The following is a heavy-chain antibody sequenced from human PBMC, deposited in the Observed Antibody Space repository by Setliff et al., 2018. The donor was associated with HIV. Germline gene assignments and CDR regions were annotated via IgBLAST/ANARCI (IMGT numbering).Heavy chain of an antibody. J-gene: IGHJ4*02. Sequence: SETLSLTCAIYGGSFSNYYWSWIRHTPGRGLEWIAEINQNGRTNYNPALKSRVLVSLDTSKNQCSLHLVSVTAADTALYFCTRAQIAAPRPFDYWGQGTLVTVSS. CDR3: TRAQIAAPRPFDY. D-gene: IGHD2-21*01. V-gene: IGHV4-34*01. CDR2: INQNGRT. CDR1: GGSFSNYY.